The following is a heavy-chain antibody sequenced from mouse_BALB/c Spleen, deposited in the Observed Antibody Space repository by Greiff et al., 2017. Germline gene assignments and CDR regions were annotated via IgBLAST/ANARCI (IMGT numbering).Heavy chain of an antibody. D-gene: IGHD2-3*01. J-gene: IGHJ4*01. V-gene: IGHV1-82*01. CDR3: ARLYDGYYVYAMDY. CDR1: GYAFSSSW. Sequence: VQLQQSGPELVKPGASVKISCKASGYAFSSSWMNWVKQRPGQGLEWIGRIYPGDGDTNYNGKFKGKATLTADKSSSTAYMQLSSLTSVDSAVYFCARLYDGYYVYAMDYWGQGTSVAVSS. CDR2: IYPGDGDT.